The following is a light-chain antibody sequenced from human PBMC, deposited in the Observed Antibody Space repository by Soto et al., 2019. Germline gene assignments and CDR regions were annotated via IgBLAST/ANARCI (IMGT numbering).Light chain of an antibody. CDR3: AAWDDSLSGPWV. CDR2: RNN. J-gene: IGLJ3*02. CDR1: SSNIGSNY. V-gene: IGLV1-47*01. Sequence: QSVLTQPPSASGTPGQRVTISCSGSSSNIGSNYVYWYQQLPGTAPKLLIYRNNQRPSWVPDRFSGSKSGTSASLAISGLRSEDEADYDCAAWDDSLSGPWVFGGGTKLTVL.